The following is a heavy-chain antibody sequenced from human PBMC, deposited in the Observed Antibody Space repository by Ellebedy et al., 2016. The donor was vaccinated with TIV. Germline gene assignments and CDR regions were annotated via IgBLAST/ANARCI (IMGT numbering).Heavy chain of an antibody. V-gene: IGHV3-21*06. CDR1: GFTFSICA. J-gene: IGHJ4*02. CDR3: ATDRGERGLLSFFDS. D-gene: IGHD2-21*02. CDR2: ISGNGLHI. Sequence: GESLKISCAASGFTFSICAMNWVRQAPGKGLEWVSSISGNGLHIKYTDLVQGRFTISRDSAKNSVSLQMDSLRAEDTAVYYCATDRGERGLLSFFDSWGQGTPVTVSS.